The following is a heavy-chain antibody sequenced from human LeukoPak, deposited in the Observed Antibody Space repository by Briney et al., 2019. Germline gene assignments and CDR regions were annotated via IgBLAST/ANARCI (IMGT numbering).Heavy chain of an antibody. J-gene: IGHJ5*02. D-gene: IGHD3-3*01. CDR3: AGNSGLGVQFGVVWFDP. CDR1: GGSISSYD. V-gene: IGHV4-4*07. CDR2: LYASGRT. Sequence: SETLSLTCTVSGGSISSYDWSWIRQPAGKGLEWIGHLYASGRTTSNPSLKSRVIMSVATSKNHLSLKLTSISAADTAVYFCAGNSGLGVQFGVVWFDPWGRGTLVTVSS.